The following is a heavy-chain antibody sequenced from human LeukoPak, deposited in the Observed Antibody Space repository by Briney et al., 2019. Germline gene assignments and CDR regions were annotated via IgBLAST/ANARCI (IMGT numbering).Heavy chain of an antibody. V-gene: IGHV3-30*01. Sequence: QAWSSLRLSCAATGFTFSNYAIHWGRQAPGKGLYWVAFISDDGRRQHYADSVKGRFTISRDNSKNTLNLQMNSLRAEDTAVYYCVKDRTGTYTLDYWGQGTLVTVSS. CDR3: VKDRTGTYTLDY. CDR2: ISDDGRRQ. J-gene: IGHJ4*02. CDR1: GFTFSNYA. D-gene: IGHD3-10*01.